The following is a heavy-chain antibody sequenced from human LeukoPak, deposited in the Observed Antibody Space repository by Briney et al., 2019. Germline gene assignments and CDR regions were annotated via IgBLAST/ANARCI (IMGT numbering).Heavy chain of an antibody. J-gene: IGHJ4*02. CDR1: GGSISSGGYY. Sequence: SQTLSLTCTVSGGSISSGGYYWSWIRQPPGKGLEWIGYIYHSGSTYYNPSLKSRVTISVDRSKNQFSLKLSSVTAADTAVYYCARFKFVPGDYYFDSWGQGTLITVSS. D-gene: IGHD6-6*01. V-gene: IGHV4-30-2*01. CDR3: ARFKFVPGDYYFDS. CDR2: IYHSGST.